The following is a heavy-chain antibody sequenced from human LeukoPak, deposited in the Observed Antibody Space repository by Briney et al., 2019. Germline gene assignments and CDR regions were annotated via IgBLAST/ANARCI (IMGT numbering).Heavy chain of an antibody. V-gene: IGHV1-2*02. CDR3: AREYYDSSGYYSYYFDY. Sequence: GASVKVSCKASGYTFTGYYMHWVRQAPGQGLEWMGWISPNSGGTNYAQNFQGRVTMTRDTSISTAYMELGRLRSDDTAVYYCAREYYDSSGYYSYYFDYWGQGTLVTVSS. J-gene: IGHJ4*02. D-gene: IGHD3-22*01. CDR1: GYTFTGYY. CDR2: ISPNSGGT.